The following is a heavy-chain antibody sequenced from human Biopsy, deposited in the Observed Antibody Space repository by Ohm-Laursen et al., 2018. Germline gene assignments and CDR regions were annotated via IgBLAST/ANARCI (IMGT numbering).Heavy chain of an antibody. CDR3: ARGDYFDSNGYFWFDP. CDR1: GGSISSGGSY. J-gene: IGHJ5*02. D-gene: IGHD3-22*01. V-gene: IGHV4-31*01. Sequence: SQTLSLTCAVSGGSISSGGSYWSWTRQRPGKGLEWIGYIFNSANTYYNPSLKNLITISGDTSKNQFSLKLNSVTAADTAVYYCARGDYFDSNGYFWFDPWGQGTLVTASS. CDR2: IFNSANT.